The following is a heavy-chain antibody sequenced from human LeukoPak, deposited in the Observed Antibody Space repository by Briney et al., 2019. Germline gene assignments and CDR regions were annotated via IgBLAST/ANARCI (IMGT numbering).Heavy chain of an antibody. D-gene: IGHD5-24*01. CDR1: GGSISSSSYS. Sequence: SETLSLTCTVSGGSISSSSYSWTWIRQPPGKGLEWIGYIYHSGSTYYNPSLKSRVTISVDRSKNQFSLKLSSVTAADTAVYYCARGGDGYNYEDYAFDIWGQGTMVTVSS. J-gene: IGHJ3*02. CDR2: IYHSGST. V-gene: IGHV4-30-2*01. CDR3: ARGGDGYNYEDYAFDI.